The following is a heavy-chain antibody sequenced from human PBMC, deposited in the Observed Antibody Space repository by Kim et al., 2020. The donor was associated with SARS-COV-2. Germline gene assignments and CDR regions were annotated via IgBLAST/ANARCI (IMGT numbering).Heavy chain of an antibody. Sequence: SETLSLTCTVSGGSFSTSSYYWDWIRQPPGKGLEWIGGFYYTGTMYFNPSLKSRVTISVDTSKKQFSLKLTSVTAAAMAVYYCARRSRGDGSPGYWGQGT. J-gene: IGHJ4*02. CDR3: ARRSRGDGSPGY. CDR2: FYYTGTM. CDR1: GGSFSTSSYY. V-gene: IGHV4-39*01. D-gene: IGHD3-16*01.